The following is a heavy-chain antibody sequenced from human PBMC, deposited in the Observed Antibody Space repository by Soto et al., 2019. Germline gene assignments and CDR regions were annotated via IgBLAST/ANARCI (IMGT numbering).Heavy chain of an antibody. D-gene: IGHD2-2*01. CDR1: GFTIRNNY. Sequence: GGSLRLSCAASGFTIRNNYMSWVRLPPGKGLEWVSVIYSGGTTMHADSVRGRFTISRDTSKNILYLDMNSLRVEDTATYFCARAAYQTDDFDSWGQGTLVTVSS. V-gene: IGHV3-66*01. CDR3: ARAAYQTDDFDS. J-gene: IGHJ4*02. CDR2: IYSGGTT.